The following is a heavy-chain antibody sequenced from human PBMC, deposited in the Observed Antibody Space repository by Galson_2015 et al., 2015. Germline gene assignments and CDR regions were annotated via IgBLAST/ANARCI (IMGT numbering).Heavy chain of an antibody. J-gene: IGHJ6*04. CDR2: ISNGGSTI. D-gene: IGHD3-3*01. CDR3: ARDGPGVLRFLDV. CDR1: GFTFRDYS. Sequence: SLRLSCAASGFTFRDYSINCVRQAPGKGLEWISYISNGGSTIYYADSVKGRFTISRDNAKNSLYLQMNSLRDEDTAVYYCARDGPGVLRFLDVWGKGTTVTVSS. V-gene: IGHV3-48*02.